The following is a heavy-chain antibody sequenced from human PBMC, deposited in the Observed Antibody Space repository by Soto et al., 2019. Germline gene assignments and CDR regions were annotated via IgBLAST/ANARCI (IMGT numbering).Heavy chain of an antibody. CDR3: TTEGWSGWYGDAFDI. J-gene: IGHJ3*02. CDR2: IKSKTDGGTT. D-gene: IGHD6-19*01. Sequence: SNAWMNWVRQAPGKGLEWVGRIKSKTDGGTTDYAAPVKGRFTISRDDSKNTLYLQMNSLKTEDTAVYYCTTEGWSGWYGDAFDIWGQGTMVTVSS. CDR1: SNAW. V-gene: IGHV3-15*07.